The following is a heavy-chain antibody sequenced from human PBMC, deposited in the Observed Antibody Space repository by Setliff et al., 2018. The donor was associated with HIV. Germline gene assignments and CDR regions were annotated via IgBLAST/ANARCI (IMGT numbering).Heavy chain of an antibody. Sequence: PGGSLRLSCAASGFTFNDYAMHWVRQAPGKGLEWVSGISVSGGSTYYADPVKGRFTISRDNSKNTLYLQMNSLRAEDTAVYYCAKGKVSPLRLDYWGQGSLVTVSS. CDR1: GFTFNDYA. V-gene: IGHV3-23*01. CDR3: AKGKVSPLRLDY. D-gene: IGHD2-15*01. CDR2: ISVSGGST. J-gene: IGHJ4*02.